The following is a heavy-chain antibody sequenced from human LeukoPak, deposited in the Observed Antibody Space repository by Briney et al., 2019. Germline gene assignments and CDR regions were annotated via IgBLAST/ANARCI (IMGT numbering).Heavy chain of an antibody. CDR2: TRNKANSYTT. CDR3: ARGVYCSSTSCYRISPGYYYMDV. Sequence: GGSLRLSCAASGFTFSDHYMDWVRQAPGKGLEWVGRTRNKANSYTTEYAASVKGRFTISRDDSKNSLYLQMNSLKTEDTAVYYCARGVYCSSTSCYRISPGYYYMDVWGKGTTVTISS. V-gene: IGHV3-72*01. CDR1: GFTFSDHY. J-gene: IGHJ6*03. D-gene: IGHD2-2*01.